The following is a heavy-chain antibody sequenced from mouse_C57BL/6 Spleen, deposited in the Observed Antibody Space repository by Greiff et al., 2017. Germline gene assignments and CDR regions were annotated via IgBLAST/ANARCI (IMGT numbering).Heavy chain of an antibody. J-gene: IGHJ1*03. CDR1: GFTFSSYA. CDR3: ARGYSAGYFDV. CDR2: ISDGGSYT. V-gene: IGHV5-4*03. D-gene: IGHD2-14*01. Sequence: EVKLVESGGGLVKPGGSLKLSCAASGFTFSSYAMSWVRQTPEKRLEWVATISDGGSYTYYPDNVKGRFTISRDNAKNNLYLQMSHLKSEDTAMYYCARGYSAGYFDVWGTGTTVTVSS.